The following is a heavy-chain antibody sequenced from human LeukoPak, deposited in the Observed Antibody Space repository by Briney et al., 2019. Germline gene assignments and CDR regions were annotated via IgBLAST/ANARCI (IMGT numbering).Heavy chain of an antibody. J-gene: IGHJ4*02. CDR2: INQDGSEK. Sequence: PGGSLRLSCVASGFAFSRYWMNWVRQAPGKGLEWVANINQDGSEKNYVDSVKGRFTISRDNAKNSLYLQMNSLRAKDTAVYYCASDYDSGYWGQGTLVTVSS. CDR3: ASDYDSGY. CDR1: GFAFSRYW. V-gene: IGHV3-7*01. D-gene: IGHD5-12*01.